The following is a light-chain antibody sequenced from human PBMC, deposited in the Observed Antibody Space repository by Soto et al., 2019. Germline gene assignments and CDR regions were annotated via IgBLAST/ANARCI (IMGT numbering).Light chain of an antibody. CDR1: QGISTN. CDR3: QQRSNLVS. V-gene: IGKV3-15*01. Sequence: EIVMTQSLATLSVSPGDGATLSCRASQGISTNLAWYQQKPGQSPRLLIYGASTRAAGIPARFRGSRSGTEFTLTISILEPEDSAVYYCQQRSNLVSFGQGTRLEI. J-gene: IGKJ5*01. CDR2: GAS.